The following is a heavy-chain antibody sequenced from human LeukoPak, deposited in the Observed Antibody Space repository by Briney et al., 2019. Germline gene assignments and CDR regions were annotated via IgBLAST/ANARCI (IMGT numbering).Heavy chain of an antibody. D-gene: IGHD4-23*01. Sequence: ASETLSLTCTVSGGSISSYYWSWIRQPPGKGLEWIGYIYYSGSTNYNPSLKSRVTISVDTSKNQFSLKLSSVTAADTAVYYCARVLPVVNGGYFDYWGQGTLVTVSS. J-gene: IGHJ4*02. V-gene: IGHV4-59*01. CDR3: ARVLPVVNGGYFDY. CDR1: GGSISSYY. CDR2: IYYSGST.